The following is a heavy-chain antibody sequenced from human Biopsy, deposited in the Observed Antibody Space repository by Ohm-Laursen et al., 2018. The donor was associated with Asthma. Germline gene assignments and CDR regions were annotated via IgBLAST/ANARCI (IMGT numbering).Heavy chain of an antibody. J-gene: IGHJ6*02. CDR3: ARGSSSWHHGPLHYYYGLDV. V-gene: IGHV4-39*01. Sequence: TLSLTCSLSSGSGGYMRSGNYYWGWIRQPPGKGLEWIGSIYYSGTTYYNPSLESRVTVSADTSKNQFSLKLTSVTAADTAVYYCARGSSSWHHGPLHYYYGLDVWGQGTTATVSS. D-gene: IGHD6-13*01. CDR1: SGSGGYMRSGNYY. CDR2: IYYSGTT.